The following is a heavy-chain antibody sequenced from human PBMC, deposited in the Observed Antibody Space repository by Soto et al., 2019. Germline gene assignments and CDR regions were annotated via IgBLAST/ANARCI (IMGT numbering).Heavy chain of an antibody. CDR2: INAGNGNT. Sequence: QVQLVQSGAEVKKPGASVKVSCKASGYTFTSYAMHWVRQAPGQRLEWMGRINAGNGNTKYSQKFQGRVTITRDTSASTAYMELSSLRSEDTAVYYCARDAVAVAGTGDYWGQGTLVTVSS. J-gene: IGHJ4*02. D-gene: IGHD6-19*01. V-gene: IGHV1-3*01. CDR3: ARDAVAVAGTGDY. CDR1: GYTFTSYA.